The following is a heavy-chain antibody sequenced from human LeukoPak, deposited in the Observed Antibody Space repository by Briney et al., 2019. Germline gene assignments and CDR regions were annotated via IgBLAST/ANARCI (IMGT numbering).Heavy chain of an antibody. V-gene: IGHV3-23*01. D-gene: IGHD6-13*01. CDR3: ARDHPVAAAAAFDI. J-gene: IGHJ3*02. Sequence: GGSLRLSCAASGFTFSSYAMSWVRQAPGKGLEWVSGISGSGSGTYYPDSVKGRFTISRDNSKNTLYLQMNSLRAEDTAVYYCARDHPVAAAAAFDIWGQGTMVTVSS. CDR1: GFTFSSYA. CDR2: ISGSGSGT.